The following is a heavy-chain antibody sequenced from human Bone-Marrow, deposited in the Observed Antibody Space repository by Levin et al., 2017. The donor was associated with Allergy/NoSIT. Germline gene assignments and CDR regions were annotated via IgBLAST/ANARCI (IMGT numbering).Heavy chain of an antibody. V-gene: IGHV3-23*01. CDR2: ISGAGGPRTVT. J-gene: IGHJ4*02. CDR3: AKVGIRYSNYFEY. Sequence: PGGSLRLSCAASGFTFSTYAMSWVRQAPGRGLEWVSLISGAGGPRTVTYYADSVRGRFIVSRDNSMNTVFLQMNSLRAEDTAVYYCAKVGIRYSNYFEYWGQGALVTVSS. D-gene: IGHD4-11*01. CDR1: GFTFSTYA.